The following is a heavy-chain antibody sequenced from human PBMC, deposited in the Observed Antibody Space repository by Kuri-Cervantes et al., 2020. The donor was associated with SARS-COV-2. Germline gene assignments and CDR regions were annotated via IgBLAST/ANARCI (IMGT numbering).Heavy chain of an antibody. CDR1: GFTFSSYA. CDR2: ISGASGTI. J-gene: IGHJ4*02. D-gene: IGHD6-19*01. V-gene: IGHV3-48*02. CDR3: ARALGVAVAGTD. Sequence: GESLKISCAASGFTFSSYAMSWVRQAPGKGLEWVSYISGASGTIYYADSVKGQFTISRDNAQNSLYLQMNNLRDEDTAVYYCARALGVAVAGTDWGQGTLVTVSS.